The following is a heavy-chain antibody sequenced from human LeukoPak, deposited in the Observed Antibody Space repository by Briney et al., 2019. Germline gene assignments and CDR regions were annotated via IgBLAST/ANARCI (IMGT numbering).Heavy chain of an antibody. D-gene: IGHD5-12*01. J-gene: IGHJ3*01. CDR3: ARVGRSVDFVPTIFDPLDS. CDR2: IYSSGST. V-gene: IGHV3-53*01. CDR1: GFTVSSNY. Sequence: GGSLRLSCAASGFTVSSNYMSWVRQAPGKGLEWVSVIYSSGSTYYADSVKGRFTISRDNSNNTLYLHMNNLRAEDTAIYYCARVGRSVDFVPTIFDPLDSWGQGTMVTVSS.